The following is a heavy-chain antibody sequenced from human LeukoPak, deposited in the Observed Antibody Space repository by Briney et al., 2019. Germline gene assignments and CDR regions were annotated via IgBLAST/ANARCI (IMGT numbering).Heavy chain of an antibody. V-gene: IGHV3-30*03. Sequence: PGRSLRLSCAASGFTFSSYGMHWVRQAPGKGLEWVAVISYDGSNKCYADSVKGRFTISRDNSKNTLYLQMNSLRAEDTAVYYRATSPKFDYWGQGTLVTVSS. CDR3: ATSPKFDY. CDR2: ISYDGSNK. J-gene: IGHJ4*02. CDR1: GFTFSSYG.